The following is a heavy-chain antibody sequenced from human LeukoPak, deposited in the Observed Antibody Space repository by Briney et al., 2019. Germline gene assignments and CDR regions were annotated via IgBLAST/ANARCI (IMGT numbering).Heavy chain of an antibody. CDR2: ISSSGSTI. V-gene: IGHV3-48*03. Sequence: PGGSLRLSCAASGFTFSSYEMNWVRQAPGKGLEWVSCISSSGSTIYYADSVKGRFTISRDNAKNSLYLQMNSLRAEDTAVYYCARDNDYGDYLVYWGQGTLVTVSS. CDR1: GFTFSSYE. D-gene: IGHD4-17*01. J-gene: IGHJ4*02. CDR3: ARDNDYGDYLVY.